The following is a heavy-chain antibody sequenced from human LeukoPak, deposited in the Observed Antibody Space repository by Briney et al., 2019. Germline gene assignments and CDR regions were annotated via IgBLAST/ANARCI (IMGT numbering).Heavy chain of an antibody. CDR3: NLVTSSGGYY. Sequence: KSSETLSLTCAVYGGSFSGYYWSWIRQPPGKGLEWIGEINHSGSTNYNPSLKSRVTISVDTSKNQFSLKLSSVTAADTAVYYCNLVTSSGGYYGGQGTLVTVSS. J-gene: IGHJ4*02. CDR1: GGSFSGYY. D-gene: IGHD5-12*01. V-gene: IGHV4-34*01. CDR2: INHSGST.